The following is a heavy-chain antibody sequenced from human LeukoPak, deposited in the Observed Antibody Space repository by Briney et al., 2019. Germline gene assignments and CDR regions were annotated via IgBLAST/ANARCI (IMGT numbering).Heavy chain of an antibody. CDR1: GYTLTELS. Sequence: RASVKVSCKVSGYTLTELSMHWVRQAPGKGLEWMGGFDPEDGETIYAQKFQGRVTMTEDTSTDTAYMELSSLRSEDTAVYYCATYGTGTTDFDYWGQGTLVTVSS. CDR3: ATYGTGTTDFDY. D-gene: IGHD1-1*01. J-gene: IGHJ4*02. V-gene: IGHV1-24*01. CDR2: FDPEDGET.